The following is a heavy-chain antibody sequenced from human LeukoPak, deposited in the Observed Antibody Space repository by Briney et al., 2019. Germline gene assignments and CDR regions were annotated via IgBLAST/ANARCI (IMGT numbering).Heavy chain of an antibody. J-gene: IGHJ4*02. CDR2: IIPILGIA. V-gene: IGHV1-69*04. D-gene: IGHD3-10*01. CDR1: GGTFSSYA. CDR3: ARRTFYSGSGSPAFFDY. Sequence: GASVKVSCKASGGTFSSYAISWVRQAPGQGLEWMGRIIPILGIANYAQKFQGRVTVTRDTSISTVYMELHSLRSDDTAVYYCARRTFYSGSGSPAFFDYWGQGTLVTVSS.